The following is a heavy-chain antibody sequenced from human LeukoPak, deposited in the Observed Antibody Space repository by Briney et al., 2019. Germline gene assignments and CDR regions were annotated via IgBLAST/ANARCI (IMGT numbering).Heavy chain of an antibody. CDR1: GDSISSYY. D-gene: IGHD6-13*01. CDR3: ATGYSSTWYYFDY. J-gene: IGHJ4*02. Sequence: SETLSLTCTVSGDSISSYYWSWIRQPPGKGLEWIGYIYHSGSTNCNPSLKSRVTISAETSKDQFSLKLASVTAADTAVYYCATGYSSTWYYFDYWGQGTLVTVSS. V-gene: IGHV4-59*01. CDR2: IYHSGST.